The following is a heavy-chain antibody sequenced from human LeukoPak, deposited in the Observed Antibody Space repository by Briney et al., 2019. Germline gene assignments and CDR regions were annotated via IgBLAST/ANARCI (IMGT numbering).Heavy chain of an antibody. CDR2: VYPGYSDT. D-gene: IGHD3-22*01. V-gene: IGHV5-51*01. CDR3: VRQDYDSSGDSSPDP. CDR1: GYRFNNYW. J-gene: IGHJ5*02. Sequence: GDSLKISCKCSGYRFNNYWIGWVRQRPGKGLEWMGLVYPGYSDTRYSPSSQGQVSISADKSINTAHLQWGSPTDLATALTFFVRQDYDSSGDSSPDPSGHGTLVTVSS.